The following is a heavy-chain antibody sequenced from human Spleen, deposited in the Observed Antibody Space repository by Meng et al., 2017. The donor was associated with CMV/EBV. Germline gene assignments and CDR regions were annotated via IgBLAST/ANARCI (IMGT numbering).Heavy chain of an antibody. CDR3: ARPIEGIRESLDY. J-gene: IGHJ4*02. D-gene: IGHD3-10*01. CDR1: GFTFSSYE. V-gene: IGHV3-7*01. Sequence: GESLKISCAASGFTFSSYEMNWVRQAPGKGLEWVANINEDGSEKNYVDSVKGRFTISRDNVKNSVYLEMNSLRGEDTAVYYCARPIEGIRESLDYWGQGTLVTVSS. CDR2: INEDGSEK.